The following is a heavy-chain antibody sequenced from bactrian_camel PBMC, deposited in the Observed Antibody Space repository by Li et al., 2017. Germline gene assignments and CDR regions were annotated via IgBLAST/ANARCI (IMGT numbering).Heavy chain of an antibody. Sequence: HVQLVESGGGSVHPGGSLRLSCAASGYSASAYCLARFRQAPGMEREGVAVIDSNGDTTYADSVKGRFTISKDSGKNTLYLQMNSLKPEDTAMYYCAADLARHCGSFTGFFRRGYWGQGTQVTVS. V-gene: IGHV3S1*01. CDR3: AADLARHCGSFTGFFRRGY. CDR2: IDSNGDT. J-gene: IGHJ4*01. CDR1: GYSASAYC. D-gene: IGHD2*01.